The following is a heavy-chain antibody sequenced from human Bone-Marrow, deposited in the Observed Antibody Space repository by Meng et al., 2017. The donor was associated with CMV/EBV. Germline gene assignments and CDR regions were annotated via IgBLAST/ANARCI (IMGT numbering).Heavy chain of an antibody. CDR2: IKPDGSDT. D-gene: IGHD2-15*01. CDR1: GFTFSRYW. Sequence: GESLKISCAASGFTFSRYWMSWVRQAPGKGLEWVANIKPDGSDTDYLDSVKGRFAISRDNARNSLYLNLDSLRAQDTAVYYCARVFTREGSAFNAFAIWGQGTGVTVSS. CDR3: ARVFTREGSAFNAFAI. V-gene: IGHV3-7*01. J-gene: IGHJ3*02.